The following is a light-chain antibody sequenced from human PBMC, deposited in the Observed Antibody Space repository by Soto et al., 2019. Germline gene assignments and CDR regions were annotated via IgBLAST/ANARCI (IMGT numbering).Light chain of an antibody. CDR2: DVS. J-gene: IGLJ1*01. Sequence: QSVLPQPRSVSGSPGQSVTISCTGTSSDVGAYDYVSWYQQHPGKAPKLMIYDVSQRPSGVPDRFSGSKSGSTASLTISGLQAEDEADYYCCSFSGSNTLYVFGTGTQLTVL. CDR1: SSDVGAYDY. V-gene: IGLV2-11*01. CDR3: CSFSGSNTLYV.